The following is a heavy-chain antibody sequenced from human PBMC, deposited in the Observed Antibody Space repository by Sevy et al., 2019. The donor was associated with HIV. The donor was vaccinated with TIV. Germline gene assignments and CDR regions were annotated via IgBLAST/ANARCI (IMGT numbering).Heavy chain of an antibody. D-gene: IGHD3-16*02. V-gene: IGHV3-30-3*01. CDR3: ATGELSGFDY. Sequence: GGSLRLSCAASGFTFSSYAMHWVRQAPGKGLEWVAVISYDGSNKYYEDSVKGRFTISRDNSKNTLYLQMNSLRAEDTAVYYCATGELSGFDYWVQGTLVTVSS. CDR2: ISYDGSNK. J-gene: IGHJ4*02. CDR1: GFTFSSYA.